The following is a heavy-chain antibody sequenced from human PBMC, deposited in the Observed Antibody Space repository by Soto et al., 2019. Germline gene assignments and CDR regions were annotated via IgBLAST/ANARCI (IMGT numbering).Heavy chain of an antibody. D-gene: IGHD3-16*01. CDR2: ISAYNGNT. J-gene: IGHJ4*02. CDR3: ARDRGSDALDS. Sequence: QVQLVQSGAEVKKPGASVKVSCKASGYTFTSYGISWVRQAPGQGLEWMGWISAYNGNTNYAQKLQARVTMTTDTATSTADMELRSLRSDDTAVSYCARDRGSDALDSWGKGTLVTVSS. V-gene: IGHV1-18*01. CDR1: GYTFTSYG.